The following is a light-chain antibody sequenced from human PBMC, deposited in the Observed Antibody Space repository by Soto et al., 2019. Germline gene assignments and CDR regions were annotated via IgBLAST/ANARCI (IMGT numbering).Light chain of an antibody. CDR2: KAS. Sequence: LQSTESPSTLSASVGDRVTITCRASQSISTWLAWYQQKPGKAPKLLIYKASTLKSGVPSRFSGSGSGTEFTLTISSLQPDDFATYYCQHYNSYSEAFGQGTKVDNK. J-gene: IGKJ1*01. CDR1: QSISTW. CDR3: QHYNSYSEA. V-gene: IGKV1-5*03.